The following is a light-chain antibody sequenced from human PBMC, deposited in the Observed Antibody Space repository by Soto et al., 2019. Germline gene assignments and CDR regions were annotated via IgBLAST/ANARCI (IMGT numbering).Light chain of an antibody. J-gene: IGLJ1*01. CDR1: SSDIGSYNQ. CDR2: AVS. CDR3: ISYTDRQSYL. V-gene: IGLV2-14*03. Sequence: QSALTQPASVSGCPGQSITISCSGTSSDIGSYNQVAWYQQFPGKSPKLMIYAVSDRPPGVSDRFSGSKSGITASLTISGLQTEDEADYYCISYTDRQSYLFGTGTKVTVL.